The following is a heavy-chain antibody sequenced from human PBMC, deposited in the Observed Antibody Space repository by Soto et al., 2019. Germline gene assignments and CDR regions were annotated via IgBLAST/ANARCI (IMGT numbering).Heavy chain of an antibody. CDR2: IGGSGDRA. CDR1: GFTFSSYD. D-gene: IGHD3-9*01. J-gene: IGHJ4*02. V-gene: IGHV3-23*01. Sequence: GGSLRLSCAASGFTFSSYDMTWVRQAPGKGLEWVSTIGGSGDRASYADSVKGRFTISRDNSRNTLYLQMNNLRAEDTAIYYCANRNYYHIFGYTYPYFDNWGQGTLVTVSS. CDR3: ANRNYYHIFGYTYPYFDN.